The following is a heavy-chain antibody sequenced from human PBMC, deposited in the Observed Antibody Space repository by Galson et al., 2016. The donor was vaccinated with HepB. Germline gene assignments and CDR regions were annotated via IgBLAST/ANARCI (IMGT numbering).Heavy chain of an antibody. CDR2: ISSGSAYR. Sequence: SLRLSCAASGFIFSTYSMNWVRQAPGKGLEWVSSISSGSAYRYYADSVKGRFTISRDNAKKSLYLQMNSLRAEDTAVYYCARMRYSSGWLDGFDIWSQGTMVTVSS. CDR1: GFIFSTYS. J-gene: IGHJ3*02. D-gene: IGHD6-19*01. V-gene: IGHV3-21*01. CDR3: ARMRYSSGWLDGFDI.